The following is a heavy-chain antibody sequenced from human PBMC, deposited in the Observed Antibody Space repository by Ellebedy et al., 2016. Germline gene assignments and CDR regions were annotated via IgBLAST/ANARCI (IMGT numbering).Heavy chain of an antibody. J-gene: IGHJ4*02. CDR2: ISGDGDTT. CDR3: YYGHYSGF. Sequence: GGSLRLXXAASGFTFSSYSMNWVRQAPGGGLEWISTISGDGDTTFSADSVKGRFTISRDNSRYTLYLQMDSLTAADTAVYYCYYGHYSGFWGQGTLVTVSS. D-gene: IGHD4-17*01. CDR1: GFTFSSYS. V-gene: IGHV3-23*01.